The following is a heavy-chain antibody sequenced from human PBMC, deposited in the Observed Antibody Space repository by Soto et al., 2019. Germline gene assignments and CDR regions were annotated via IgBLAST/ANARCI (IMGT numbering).Heavy chain of an antibody. CDR3: ARGYYDSSGYPSDAFDI. CDR1: GFTFSSYA. Sequence: QVQLVESGGGVVQPGRSLRLSCAASGFTFSSYAMHWVRQAPGKGLEWVAVISYDGRNKYYADSVKGRFTISRDNSKNTLYLQMNSLRAEDTAVYYCARGYYDSSGYPSDAFDIWGQGTMVTVSS. J-gene: IGHJ3*02. D-gene: IGHD3-22*01. V-gene: IGHV3-30*04. CDR2: ISYDGRNK.